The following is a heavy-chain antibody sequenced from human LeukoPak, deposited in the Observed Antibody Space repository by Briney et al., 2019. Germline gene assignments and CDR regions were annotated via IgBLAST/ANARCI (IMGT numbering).Heavy chain of an antibody. CDR3: ARVPEYYDILTGYYGSPFDY. Sequence: ASVKVSCKASGYTFTNYYMHWVRQAPGQGLEWMGLINPGGGSTSYAQKFQGRVTMTRDTSTSTVYMELSSLRSEDTAVYYCARVPEYYDILTGYYGSPFDYWGQGTLVTVSS. V-gene: IGHV1-46*01. CDR2: INPGGGST. J-gene: IGHJ4*02. D-gene: IGHD3-9*01. CDR1: GYTFTNYY.